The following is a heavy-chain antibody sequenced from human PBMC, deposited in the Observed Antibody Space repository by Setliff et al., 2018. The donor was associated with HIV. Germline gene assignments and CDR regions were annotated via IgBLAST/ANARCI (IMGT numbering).Heavy chain of an antibody. V-gene: IGHV5-51*01. D-gene: IGHD3-22*01. J-gene: IGHJ3*02. CDR1: GYSSTKYW. CDR3: ARDRENYYDSTGAFDI. Sequence: GESLKISCKVSGYSSTKYWIGWVRQMPGKGLEWMGLIYPGGSDIRYSPSFQGQVTISADKSISTAYLQWSSLKASDTAVYYCARDRENYYDSTGAFDIWGRGTMVTVSS. CDR2: IYPGGSDI.